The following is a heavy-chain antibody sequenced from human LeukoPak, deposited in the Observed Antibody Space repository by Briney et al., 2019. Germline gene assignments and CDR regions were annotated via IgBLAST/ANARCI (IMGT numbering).Heavy chain of an antibody. CDR3: TRVQGIVGATMWYYYYYMDV. Sequence: GGSLRLSCTASGFTFGDYGMSWFRQAPGKGLEWVGFIRSKAYGGTTEYAASVKGRFTISRDDSKSIAYLQMNSLKTEDTAVYYCTRVQGIVGATMWYYYYYMDVWGKGTTVTISS. CDR1: GFTFGDYG. CDR2: IRSKAYGGTT. J-gene: IGHJ6*03. D-gene: IGHD1-26*01. V-gene: IGHV3-49*03.